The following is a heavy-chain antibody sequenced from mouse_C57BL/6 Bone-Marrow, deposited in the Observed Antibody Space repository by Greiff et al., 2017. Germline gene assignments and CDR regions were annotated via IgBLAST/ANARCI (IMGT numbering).Heavy chain of an antibody. J-gene: IGHJ4*01. CDR3: ARAYDGSVDY. CDR2: ISYDGSN. V-gene: IGHV3-6*01. Sequence: ESGPGLVKPSQSLSLTCSVTGYSITSGYYWNWIRQFPGNKLEWMGYISYDGSNNYNPSLKNRISITRDTSKNQFFLKLNSVTTEDTATYYCARAYDGSVDYWGQGTSVTVSS. D-gene: IGHD2-3*01. CDR1: GYSITSGYY.